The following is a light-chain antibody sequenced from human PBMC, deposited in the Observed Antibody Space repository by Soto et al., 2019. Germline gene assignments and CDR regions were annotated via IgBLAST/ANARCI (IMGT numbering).Light chain of an antibody. CDR3: QQHNTYPSLT. CDR1: QSVSSS. CDR2: GAS. Sequence: EIVMTQSPATLSVSPGETATLSCRASQSVSSSLAWYQQKPGQAPRLLIYGASTRATGIPARFSGSGSGTEFTLTISSLQSEDFALYYCQQHNTYPSLTFGGGTKVEIK. J-gene: IGKJ4*01. V-gene: IGKV3-15*01.